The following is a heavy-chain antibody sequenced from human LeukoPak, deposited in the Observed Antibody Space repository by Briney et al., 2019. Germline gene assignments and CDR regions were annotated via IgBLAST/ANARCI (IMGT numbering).Heavy chain of an antibody. J-gene: IGHJ3*02. CDR1: GFTFSNYA. D-gene: IGHD2-15*01. CDR3: AKDRVVAAITAAFDI. CDR2: ISGSGGST. Sequence: GGSLRLSCAASGFTFSNYAMSWVHQAPGKGLQWVSAISGSGGSTYYADSVKGRFTISRDNSKNTLYLQMNSLRAEDTAVYYCAKDRVVAAITAAFDIWGQGTMVTVSS. V-gene: IGHV3-23*01.